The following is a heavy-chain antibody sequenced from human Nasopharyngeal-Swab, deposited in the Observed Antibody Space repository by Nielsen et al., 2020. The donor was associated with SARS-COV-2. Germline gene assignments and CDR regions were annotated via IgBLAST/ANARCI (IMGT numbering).Heavy chain of an antibody. CDR1: GFTFDDYA. V-gene: IGHV3-43*02. CDR3: AKDIGSAAAGYDY. CDR2: ISGDDGST. J-gene: IGHJ4*02. Sequence: GESLKISCEASGFTFDDYAMHWVRQAPGKGPEWVSLISGDDGSTYYADSVKGRFTISRDNSKNSLYLQMNSLRTEDTALYYCAKDIGSAAAGYDYWGQGTLVTVSS. D-gene: IGHD6-13*01.